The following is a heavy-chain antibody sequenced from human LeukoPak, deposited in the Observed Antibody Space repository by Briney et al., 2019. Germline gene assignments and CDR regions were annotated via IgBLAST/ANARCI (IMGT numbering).Heavy chain of an antibody. CDR3: ARVRVITMVRGADPNWFDP. CDR1: GGSISSYY. CDR2: IYYSGST. Sequence: SETLSLTCTVSGGSISSYYWSWIRQPPGKGLEWIGSIYYSGSTYYNPSLKSRVTISVDTSKNQFSLKLSSVTAADTAVYYCARVRVITMVRGADPNWFDPWGQGTLVTVSS. V-gene: IGHV4-39*07. D-gene: IGHD3-10*01. J-gene: IGHJ5*02.